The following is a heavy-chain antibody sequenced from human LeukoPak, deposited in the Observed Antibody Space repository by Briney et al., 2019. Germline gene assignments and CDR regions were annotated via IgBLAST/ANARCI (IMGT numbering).Heavy chain of an antibody. D-gene: IGHD6-13*01. CDR2: IIPIFGTA. Sequence: ASVKVSCKASGGTFSSYAISWVRQAPGQGLEWMGGIIPIFGTANYAQKFQGRVTITADKSTSTAYMELSSLRSEDTAVYYCARAADIAAGNWFDPWGQGTLVTVSS. J-gene: IGHJ5*02. V-gene: IGHV1-69*06. CDR3: ARAADIAAGNWFDP. CDR1: GGTFSSYA.